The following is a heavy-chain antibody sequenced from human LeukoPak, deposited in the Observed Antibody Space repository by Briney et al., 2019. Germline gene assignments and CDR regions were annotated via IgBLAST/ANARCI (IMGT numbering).Heavy chain of an antibody. Sequence: SEPLSLLCGVPGVSNNPCCCLWTSSRRPPGKGVEWIGYKYYSGSTRYKSALRCRLTISLNTSKNQFSLRLTSVTAADTAVYYCARGRSYGFDFDSWGQGTLVIVSS. CDR1: GVSNNPCCCL. CDR3: ARGRSYGFDFDS. CDR2: KYYSGST. V-gene: IGHV4-61*01. D-gene: IGHD5-18*01. J-gene: IGHJ4*01.